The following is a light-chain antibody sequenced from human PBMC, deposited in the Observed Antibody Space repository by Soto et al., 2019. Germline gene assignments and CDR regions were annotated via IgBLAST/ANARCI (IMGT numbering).Light chain of an antibody. CDR1: QRIGGY. J-gene: IGKJ1*01. V-gene: IGKV3-11*01. Sequence: EIILKHSPATLSLSPGERATLSCRASQRIGGYLGWYQQKPGQAPRLLIYGASSPATGLPDRFSGSGSGTDSTLTVSSLEPEDFAVYYCQQSSSWPLTFGQGTKVDI. CDR2: GAS. CDR3: QQSSSWPLT.